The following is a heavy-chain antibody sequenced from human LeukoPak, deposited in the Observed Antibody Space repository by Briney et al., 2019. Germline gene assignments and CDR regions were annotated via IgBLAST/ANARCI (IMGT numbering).Heavy chain of an antibody. CDR3: ARDGRIAVAGLFDY. Sequence: SETLSLTCTVSGGSISSGDYYWSWIRQPPGKGLEWIGYIYYSGSTYYNPSLKSRVTISVDTSKNQFSLKLSSVTAADTAVYYCARDGRIAVAGLFDYWGQGTLVTVSS. V-gene: IGHV4-30-4*08. CDR2: IYYSGST. D-gene: IGHD6-19*01. CDR1: GGSISSGDYY. J-gene: IGHJ4*02.